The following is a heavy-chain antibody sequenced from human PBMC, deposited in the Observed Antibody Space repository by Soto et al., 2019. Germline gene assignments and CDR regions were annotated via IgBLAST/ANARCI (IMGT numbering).Heavy chain of an antibody. CDR1: GGTFSSYA. CDR2: IIPIFGTA. D-gene: IGHD5-18*01. J-gene: IGHJ4*02. V-gene: IGHV1-69*01. Sequence: QVQLVQSGAEVKKPGSSVKVSCKASGGTFSSYAISWVRQAPGQGLEWMGGIIPIFGTANYARKFQGRVTITADDSTSTAYLELSSLRSEDTAVYYCVDTAMGTRGDYWGQGPLVTVSS. CDR3: VDTAMGTRGDY.